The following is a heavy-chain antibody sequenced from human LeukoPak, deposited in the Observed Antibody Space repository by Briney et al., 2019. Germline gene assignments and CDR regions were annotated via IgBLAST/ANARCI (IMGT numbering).Heavy chain of an antibody. CDR1: GFSVSNNY. CDR3: ACLSWGLGDDY. J-gene: IGHJ4*02. D-gene: IGHD1-26*01. V-gene: IGHV3-66*01. Sequence: GGSLRLSCAASGFSVSNNYMSWVRQPPGKRPEWVSVIYGGDSTYYADSVKGRLTISRDNSKNTVYLQMDSVRADDTAVYYCACLSWGLGDDYWGQGTLVTVSS. CDR2: IYGGDST.